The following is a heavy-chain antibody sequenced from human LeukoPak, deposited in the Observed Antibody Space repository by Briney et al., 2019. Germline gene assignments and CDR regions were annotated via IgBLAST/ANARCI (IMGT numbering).Heavy chain of an antibody. CDR1: GGTFSSYA. D-gene: IGHD3-10*01. J-gene: IGHJ3*02. CDR2: IIPIFGTA. V-gene: IGHV1-69*13. CDR3: ARDGPHNYYGSGTLTWRSAFDI. Sequence: SVKVSCKASGGTFSSYAISWVRQAPGQGLEWMGGIIPIFGTANYAQKFQGRVTITADESTSTAYMELSSLRSEDTAVYYCARDGPHNYYGSGTLTWRSAFDIWGQGTMVTVSS.